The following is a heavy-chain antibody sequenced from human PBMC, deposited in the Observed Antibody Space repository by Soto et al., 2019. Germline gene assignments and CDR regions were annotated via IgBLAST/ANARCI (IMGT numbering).Heavy chain of an antibody. J-gene: IGHJ6*02. CDR3: AKEKIVAAKYYGMDV. V-gene: IGHV3-23*01. CDR2: ISGNGGST. CDR1: GFTFSSYA. D-gene: IGHD2-15*01. Sequence: GGSLRLACAASGFTFSSYAMNWVRQAPGKGLEWVSHISGNGGSTYYADSVKGRFTISRDNSKNTLYLQMNSLRAEDTAVYYCAKEKIVAAKYYGMDVWGQGTTVTVSS.